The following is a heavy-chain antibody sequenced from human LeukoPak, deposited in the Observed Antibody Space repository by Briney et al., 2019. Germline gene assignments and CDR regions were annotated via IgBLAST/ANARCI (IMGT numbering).Heavy chain of an antibody. Sequence: GGSLRLSCAASGFTFSSYGMHWVRQAPGKGLEWVAFIRYDGSNKYYADSVKGRFTISRDNAKNSLYLQMNTLRVEDTAVYYCTRDLMDYDVSTGLHHYYMDVWGQGTTVTVSS. D-gene: IGHD3-9*01. CDR2: IRYDGSNK. J-gene: IGHJ6*02. CDR1: GFTFSSYG. V-gene: IGHV3-30*02. CDR3: TRDLMDYDVSTGLHHYYMDV.